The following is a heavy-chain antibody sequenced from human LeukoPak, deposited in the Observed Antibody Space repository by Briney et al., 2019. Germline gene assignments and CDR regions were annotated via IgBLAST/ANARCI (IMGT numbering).Heavy chain of an antibody. D-gene: IGHD2-8*02. Sequence: GESLKISCKGSGQTFKDSWIAWVRQKPGKGLEWMGVIYPDDSDTRYSPSFHGQVTISVDKSISTAYLQWSSLEASDTAMYYCARSAGYCTDSVCYAFNWFDLWGQGTLVTVSS. V-gene: IGHV5-51*01. J-gene: IGHJ5*02. CDR1: GQTFKDSW. CDR3: ARSAGYCTDSVCYAFNWFDL. CDR2: IYPDDSDT.